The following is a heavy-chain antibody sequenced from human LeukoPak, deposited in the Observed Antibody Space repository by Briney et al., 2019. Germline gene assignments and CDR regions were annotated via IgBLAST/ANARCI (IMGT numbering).Heavy chain of an antibody. CDR1: GGSISSGGYS. D-gene: IGHD3-10*01. CDR2: IYHSGST. CDR3: ARGGYYGSGSYEY. V-gene: IGHV4-30-2*01. J-gene: IGHJ4*02. Sequence: SETLSLTCAVSGGSISSGGYSWSWIRQPPGEGLEWIGYIYHSGSTYYNPSLKSRVTISVDRSKNQFSLKLSSVTAADTAVYYCARGGYYGSGSYEYWGQGTLVTVSS.